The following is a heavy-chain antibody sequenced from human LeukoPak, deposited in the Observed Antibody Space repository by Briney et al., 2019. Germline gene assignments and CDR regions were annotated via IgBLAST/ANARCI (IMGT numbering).Heavy chain of an antibody. D-gene: IGHD3-10*01. V-gene: IGHV3-23*01. CDR2: ISGSGGST. CDR1: GFTFSSYG. J-gene: IGHJ4*02. Sequence: PGGSLRLSCAASGFTFSSYGMSWVRQAPGKGLEWVSAISGSGGSTYYADSVKGRFTISRDNSKDTLYLQMNSLRAEDTAVYYCARDLTVGYFGELGYWGQGTLVTVSS. CDR3: ARDLTVGYFGELGY.